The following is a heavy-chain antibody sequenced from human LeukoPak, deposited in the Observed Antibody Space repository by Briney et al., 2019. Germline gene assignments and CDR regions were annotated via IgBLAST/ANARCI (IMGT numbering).Heavy chain of an antibody. V-gene: IGHV3-23*01. CDR3: ARDSSSWYWFDQ. J-gene: IGHJ5*02. Sequence: GGSLRLSCSASGFTFSSFAMNWVRQSPEKGLEWVSIISGYGDTTYCTDSVKGRFTISRDNAKNSLCLQMNSLRAEDTAVYYCARDSSSWYWFDQWGQGTLVTVSS. D-gene: IGHD6-13*01. CDR2: ISGYGDTT. CDR1: GFTFSSFA.